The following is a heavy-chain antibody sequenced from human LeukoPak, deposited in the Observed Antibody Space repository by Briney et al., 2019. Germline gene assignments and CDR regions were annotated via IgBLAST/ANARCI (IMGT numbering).Heavy chain of an antibody. CDR3: ARGRYGDYGY. CDR1: GGSFSGYY. V-gene: IGHV4-34*01. J-gene: IGHJ4*02. D-gene: IGHD4-17*01. Sequence: SETLSLTXAVYGGSFSGYYWSWIRQPPGKGLEWIGEINHSGSTNYNPSLKSRVTISVDTSKNQFSLKLSSVTAADTAVYYCARGRYGDYGYWGQGTLVTVSS. CDR2: INHSGST.